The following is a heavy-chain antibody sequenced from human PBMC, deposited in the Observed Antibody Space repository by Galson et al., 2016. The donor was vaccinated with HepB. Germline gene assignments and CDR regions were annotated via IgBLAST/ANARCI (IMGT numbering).Heavy chain of an antibody. CDR2: IDWDDDK. J-gene: IGHJ4*02. V-gene: IGHV2-70*04. CDR1: GFSLSSSSLR. D-gene: IGHD4-23*01. CDR3: ARIRPAYGGRGVSYYFDF. Sequence: PALVKPTQTLTLTCTFSGFSLSSSSLRLGWIRQPPEKALEWLARIDWDDDKFYSTSLKARLTISKDTSKNQVVLTMTNMDPVDTATYYCARIRPAYGGRGVSYYFDFWGQGTLVTVSS.